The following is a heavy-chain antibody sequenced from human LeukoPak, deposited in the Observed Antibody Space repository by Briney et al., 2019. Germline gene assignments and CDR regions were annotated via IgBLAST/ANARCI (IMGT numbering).Heavy chain of an antibody. CDR3: ARDPPYYDSSGRDDAFDI. CDR1: GGSISSGGYY. J-gene: IGHJ3*02. Sequence: PSETLSLTCTVSGGSISSGGYYWSWIRQHPGKGLEWIGYIYYSGSTYYNPSLKSRVTISVDTSKNQFSLKLRSVTAAATAVYYCARDPPYYDSSGRDDAFDIWGQGTMVTVSS. V-gene: IGHV4-31*03. CDR2: IYYSGST. D-gene: IGHD3-22*01.